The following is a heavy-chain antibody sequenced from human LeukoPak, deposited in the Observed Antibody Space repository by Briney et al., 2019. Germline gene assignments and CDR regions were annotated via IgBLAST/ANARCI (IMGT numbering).Heavy chain of an antibody. D-gene: IGHD1-26*01. CDR3: AKEGELRDFDY. CDR2: ISSSSSTI. V-gene: IGHV3-48*04. Sequence: PGGSLRLSCAASGFTFSSYSMNWVRQAPGKGLEWVSYISSSSSTIYYADSVKGRFTISRDNSKNSLYLQMNSLRAEDTALYYCAKEGELRDFDYWGQGTLVTVSS. CDR1: GFTFSSYS. J-gene: IGHJ4*02.